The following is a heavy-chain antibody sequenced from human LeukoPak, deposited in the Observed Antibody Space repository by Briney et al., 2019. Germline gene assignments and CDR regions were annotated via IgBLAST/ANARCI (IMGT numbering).Heavy chain of an antibody. J-gene: IGHJ5*02. D-gene: IGHD3-9*01. CDR1: GGSISSSSYY. V-gene: IGHV4-61*02. Sequence: SETLSLTCTVSGGSISSSSYYWSWIRQPAGKGLEWIGRIYTSGSTNYNPSLKSRVTISVDTSKNQFSLKLSSVTAADTAVYYCARGLVIANWFDPWGQGTLVTVSS. CDR2: IYTSGST. CDR3: ARGLVIANWFDP.